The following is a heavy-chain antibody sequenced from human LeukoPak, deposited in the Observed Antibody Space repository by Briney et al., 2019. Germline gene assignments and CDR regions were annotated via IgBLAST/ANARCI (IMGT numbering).Heavy chain of an antibody. V-gene: IGHV3-21*01. J-gene: IGHJ3*02. CDR2: ISSGSTYM. CDR3: GRVGGRSKAAKGDAFDI. Sequence: GSLRLSCAASGFSFDGYGMNWVRQAPGKGLEWVSSISSGSTYMYYADSVKGRFTISRDNAQNSMYLQMNSLRAEDTAVYYCGRVGGRSKAAKGDAFDIWGQGTMVTVPS. D-gene: IGHD6-6*01. CDR1: GFSFDGYG.